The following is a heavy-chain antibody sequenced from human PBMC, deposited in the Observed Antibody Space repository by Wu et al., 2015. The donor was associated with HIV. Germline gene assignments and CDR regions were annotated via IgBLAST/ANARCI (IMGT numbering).Heavy chain of an antibody. CDR3: AFSGGWNIGGVFDI. Sequence: QVQLVQSGAEVKKSGASVNDSCKASGHTFTKYGMTWVRQAPGQGSEWMGWVSAYNGNTDYAQKFQGRVTLTTDTSTSTAYMELRGLRSDDTAAYYCAFSGGWNIGGVFDIWGQGTMVIVSS. V-gene: IGHV1-18*01. D-gene: IGHD2-15*01. CDR2: VSAYNGNT. CDR1: GHTFTKYG. J-gene: IGHJ3*02.